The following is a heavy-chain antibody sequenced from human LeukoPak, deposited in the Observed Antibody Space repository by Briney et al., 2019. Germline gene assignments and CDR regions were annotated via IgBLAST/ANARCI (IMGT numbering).Heavy chain of an antibody. Sequence: GGSLRLSCAASGFTFSSYGMHWVRQAPGKGLEWVAVISYDGSNKYYADSVKGRFTISRDNSKNTLYLQMNSLRAEDTAVYYCARGGSGWYLYYYGMDVWGQGTTVTVSS. CDR2: ISYDGSNK. J-gene: IGHJ6*02. D-gene: IGHD6-19*01. V-gene: IGHV3-30*03. CDR3: ARGGSGWYLYYYGMDV. CDR1: GFTFSSYG.